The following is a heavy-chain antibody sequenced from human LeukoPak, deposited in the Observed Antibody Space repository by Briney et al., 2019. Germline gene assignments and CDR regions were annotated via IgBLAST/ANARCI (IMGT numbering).Heavy chain of an antibody. CDR3: ARFMGIAADY. J-gene: IGHJ4*02. D-gene: IGHD6-13*01. V-gene: IGHV4-59*08. Sequence: SETLSLTCTVSGVSISSYHWSWIRQPPVKELEWIGYIYNSGSTNYNPSLKSRVTISVDTSKNQFSLKLSSLTATDTAVYYCARFMGIAADYWGQGTLVTVSS. CDR2: IYNSGST. CDR1: GVSISSYH.